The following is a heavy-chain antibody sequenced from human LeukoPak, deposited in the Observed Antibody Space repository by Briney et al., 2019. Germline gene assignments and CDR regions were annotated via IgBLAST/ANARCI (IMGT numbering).Heavy chain of an antibody. D-gene: IGHD6-13*01. CDR3: AHISSSWPDY. Sequence: GGSLRLSCAASGFTFSGYAMSWVRQAPGKGPEWVSAISGSGGSTYYADSVKGRFTISRDNSKNTLYLQMNSLRAEDTAVYYCAHISSSWPDYWGQGTLVTVSS. J-gene: IGHJ4*02. CDR1: GFTFSGYA. V-gene: IGHV3-23*01. CDR2: ISGSGGST.